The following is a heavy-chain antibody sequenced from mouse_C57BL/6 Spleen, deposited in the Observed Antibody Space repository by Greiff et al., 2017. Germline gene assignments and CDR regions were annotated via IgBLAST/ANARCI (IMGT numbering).Heavy chain of an antibody. V-gene: IGHV1-82*01. Sequence: VQLQESGPELVKPGASVKISCKASGYAFSSSWMNWVKQRPGKGLEWIGRIYPGDGDTNYNGKFKGKATLTADKSSSTAYMQLSSLTSEDSAVYFCARSLYYGSSYHFDYWGQGTTLTVSS. CDR3: ARSLYYGSSYHFDY. D-gene: IGHD1-1*01. CDR1: GYAFSSSW. J-gene: IGHJ2*01. CDR2: IYPGDGDT.